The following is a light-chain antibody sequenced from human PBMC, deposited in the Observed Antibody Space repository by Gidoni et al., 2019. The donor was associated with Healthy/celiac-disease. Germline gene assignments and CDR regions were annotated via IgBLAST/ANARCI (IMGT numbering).Light chain of an antibody. CDR2: GAS. Sequence: DIGLTQSQGTLSLSPGERATLSCRASQSVSSSYLAWYQQKPGQAPRLLIYGASSRATGIPDRFSGSGSGTDFTLTISRLEPEDFAVYYCQQYGSSPGTFXQXTKLXIK. CDR3: QQYGSSPGT. V-gene: IGKV3-20*01. CDR1: QSVSSSY. J-gene: IGKJ2*01.